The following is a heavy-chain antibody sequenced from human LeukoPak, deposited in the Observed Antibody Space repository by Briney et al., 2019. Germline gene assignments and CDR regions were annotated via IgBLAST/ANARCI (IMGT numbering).Heavy chain of an antibody. Sequence: SVKVSCKASGGTFSSYAISWVRQAPGQGLEWMGEIIPIFGTANYAQKFQGRVTITADESTSTAYMELRSLRSDDTAVYYCARGPPRRLSTEGYYYMDVWGKGTTVTVSS. CDR1: GGTFSSYA. D-gene: IGHD5/OR15-5a*01. CDR2: IIPIFGTA. J-gene: IGHJ6*03. V-gene: IGHV1-69*13. CDR3: ARGPPRRLSTEGYYYMDV.